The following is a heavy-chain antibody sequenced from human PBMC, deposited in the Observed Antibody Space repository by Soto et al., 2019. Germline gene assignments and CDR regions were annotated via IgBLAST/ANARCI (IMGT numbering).Heavy chain of an antibody. J-gene: IGHJ4*02. CDR1: GFTFRNAW. D-gene: IGHD3-10*01. CDR2: TKSKADGGTT. Sequence: EVQLVESGGGLVKPGGSLRLSCAASGFTFRNAWMSWVRQAPGKGLEWVGHTKSKADGGTTDYAAPVKGRFTISRDDSKNMLYLQMNSLKTEDTAVYYCATNEGFGELLAPNFDYWGQGTLVTVSS. CDR3: ATNEGFGELLAPNFDY. V-gene: IGHV3-15*01.